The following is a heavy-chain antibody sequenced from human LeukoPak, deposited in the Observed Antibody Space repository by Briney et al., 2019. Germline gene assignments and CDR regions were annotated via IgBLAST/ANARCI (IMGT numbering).Heavy chain of an antibody. Sequence: PGGSLRLSCAASGFTFSSYAMHWVRQAPGKGLEWVAVKSYDGSNKYYADSVKGRFTISRDNSKNTLYLQMNSLRAEDTAVYYCARAVVGAYYFDYWGQGTLVTVSS. D-gene: IGHD1-26*01. CDR1: GFTFSSYA. J-gene: IGHJ4*02. V-gene: IGHV3-30-3*01. CDR2: KSYDGSNK. CDR3: ARAVVGAYYFDY.